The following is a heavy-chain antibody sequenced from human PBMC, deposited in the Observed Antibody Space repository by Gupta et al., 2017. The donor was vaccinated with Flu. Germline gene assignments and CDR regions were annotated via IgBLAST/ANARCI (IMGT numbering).Heavy chain of an antibody. CDR2: INHSGST. CDR1: GGSFSGYY. D-gene: IGHD2-2*01. Sequence: QQWGAGLLKPSETLSLTCAVYGGSFSGYYWSWIRQPPGKGLEWIGEINHSGSTNYNPSLKSRVTISVDTSKNQFSLKLSSVTAADTAVYYCARGRKDIVVVPAARHYYYYYYMDVWGKGTTVTVSS. J-gene: IGHJ6*03. CDR3: ARGRKDIVVVPAARHYYYYYYMDV. V-gene: IGHV4-34*01.